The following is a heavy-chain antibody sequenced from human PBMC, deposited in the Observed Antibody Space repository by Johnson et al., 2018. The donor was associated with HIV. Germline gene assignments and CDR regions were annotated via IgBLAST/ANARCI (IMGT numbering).Heavy chain of an antibody. CDR3: AREGPMVRSGAFDI. CDR2: IGTAGDT. Sequence: VQLVESGGGLVQPGGSLRLSCAASGFTFSSYDMHWVRQATGKGLEWVSAIGTAGDTYYPGSVKGRFTISRDNSKNTLYLQMNSLRAEDTAVYYWAREGPMVRSGAFDIWGQGTKVTVSS. D-gene: IGHD3-10*01. J-gene: IGHJ3*02. V-gene: IGHV3-13*01. CDR1: GFTFSSYD.